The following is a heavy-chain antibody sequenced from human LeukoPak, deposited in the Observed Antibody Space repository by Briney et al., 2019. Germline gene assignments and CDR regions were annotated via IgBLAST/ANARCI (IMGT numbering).Heavy chain of an antibody. V-gene: IGHV4-34*01. D-gene: IGHD6-19*01. Sequence: SETLSLTCAVYGGSLSGYYWSWIRQPPGKGLEWIGEINHSGSTNYNPSLKSRVTISVDTSKNQFSLKLSSVTAADTAVYYCARRGGPRGWYLYGAFDIWGQGTMVTVSS. CDR1: GGSLSGYY. J-gene: IGHJ3*02. CDR2: INHSGST. CDR3: ARRGGPRGWYLYGAFDI.